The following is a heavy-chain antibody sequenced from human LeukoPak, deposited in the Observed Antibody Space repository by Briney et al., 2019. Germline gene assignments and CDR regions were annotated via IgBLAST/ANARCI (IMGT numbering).Heavy chain of an antibody. CDR1: GFTFSSYG. V-gene: IGHV3-13*01. Sequence: GGSLRLSCAASGFTFSSYGMHWVRQATGKGLEWVSAIGTAGDTYYPGSVKGRFTISRENAKNSLYLQMNSLRAGDTAVYYCARSHSSGWTYDYWGQGTLVTVSS. CDR2: IGTAGDT. CDR3: ARSHSSGWTYDY. D-gene: IGHD6-19*01. J-gene: IGHJ4*02.